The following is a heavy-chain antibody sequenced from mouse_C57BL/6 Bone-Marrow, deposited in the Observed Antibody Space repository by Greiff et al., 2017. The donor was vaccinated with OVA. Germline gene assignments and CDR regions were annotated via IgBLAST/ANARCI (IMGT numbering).Heavy chain of an antibody. CDR2: ISDGGSYT. J-gene: IGHJ3*01. CDR1: GFTFSSYA. Sequence: DVKLVESGGGLVKPGGSLKLSCAASGFTFSSYAMSWVRQTPEKRLEWVATISDGGSYTYYPDNVKGRFTISRDNAKNNLYLQMSHLKSEDTAMDYCARDRTEGFAYWGQGTLVTVSA. CDR3: ARDRTEGFAY. V-gene: IGHV5-4*01. D-gene: IGHD4-1*01.